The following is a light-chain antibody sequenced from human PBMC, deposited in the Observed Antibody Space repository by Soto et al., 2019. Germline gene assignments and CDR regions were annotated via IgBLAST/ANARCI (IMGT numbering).Light chain of an antibody. CDR3: QQSYSTPMYT. Sequence: DIQMTQSPSSLSASVGDRVTITCRASQSISSYLNWYQQKPGKAPKLLIYAASSLQSGVPSRFSGSGSGTDFTLTISSLQPEHFATYYCQQSYSTPMYTFGQVTKLEIK. V-gene: IGKV1-39*01. CDR1: QSISSY. J-gene: IGKJ2*01. CDR2: AAS.